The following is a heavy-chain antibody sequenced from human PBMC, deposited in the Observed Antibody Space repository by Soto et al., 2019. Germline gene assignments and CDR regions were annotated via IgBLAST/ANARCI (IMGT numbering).Heavy chain of an antibody. CDR1: GFTFSEYY. V-gene: IGHV3-11*01. CDR3: ARYVAGGSLSQDFDY. CDR2: ITRSGTTT. Sequence: GGSLRRSCTASGFTFSEYYMSWIREAPGKGLEWVSYITRSGTTTYYIDSVKGRFTISRDNAKNSLYLQMNSLRADDTAVYYCARYVAGGSLSQDFDYWGQGALVTVSS. J-gene: IGHJ4*02. D-gene: IGHD2-15*01.